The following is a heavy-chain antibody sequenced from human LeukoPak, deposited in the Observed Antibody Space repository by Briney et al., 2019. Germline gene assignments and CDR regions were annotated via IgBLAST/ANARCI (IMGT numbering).Heavy chain of an antibody. V-gene: IGHV1-69*05. Sequence: ASVKVSCKASGGTFSSYAISWVRQAPGQGLEWMGGIIPIFGTANYAQKFQGRVTITTDESTSTAYMELSSPRSEDTAVYYCARGASIAARYYYYYYMDVWGKGTTVTVSS. CDR1: GGTFSSYA. J-gene: IGHJ6*03. D-gene: IGHD6-6*01. CDR2: IIPIFGTA. CDR3: ARGASIAARYYYYYYMDV.